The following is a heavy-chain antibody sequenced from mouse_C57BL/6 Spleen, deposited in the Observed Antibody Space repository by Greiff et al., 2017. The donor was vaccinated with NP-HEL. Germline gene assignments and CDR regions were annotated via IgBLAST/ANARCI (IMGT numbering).Heavy chain of an antibody. CDR3: TTGGIVYSNYYAMDY. CDR2: IDPENGDT. V-gene: IGHV14-4*01. J-gene: IGHJ4*01. D-gene: IGHD2-5*01. CDR1: GFNIKDDY. Sequence: EVQLVESGAELVRPGASVKLSCTASGFNIKDDYMHWVKQRPEQGLEWIGWIDPENGDTEYASKFQGKATITADTSSNTAYLQLSSLTSEDTAVYYCTTGGIVYSNYYAMDYWGQGTSVTVSS.